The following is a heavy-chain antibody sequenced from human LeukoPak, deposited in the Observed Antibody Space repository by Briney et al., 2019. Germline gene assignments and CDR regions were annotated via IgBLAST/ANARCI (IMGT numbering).Heavy chain of an antibody. J-gene: IGHJ4*02. D-gene: IGHD3-22*01. CDR1: GITLSNYG. V-gene: IGHV3-23*01. CDR3: AKRGVVIRVILVGFHKEAYYFDS. Sequence: GGSLRLSCAVSGITLSNYGMSWVRQAPGKGLEWVAGISDSGGRTNYADSVKGRFTIARDNPKNTLYLQMNSLRAEDTAVYFCAKRGVVIRVILVGFHKEAYYFDSWGQGALDTVSS. CDR2: ISDSGGRT.